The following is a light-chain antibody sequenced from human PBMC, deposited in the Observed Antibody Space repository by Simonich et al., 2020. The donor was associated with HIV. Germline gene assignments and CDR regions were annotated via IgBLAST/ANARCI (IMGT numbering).Light chain of an antibody. J-gene: IGLJ3*02. V-gene: IGLV2-14*03. CDR1: SRDVGGYNY. Sequence: QSALTQPASVSGSPGQSITISCTGTSRDVGGYNYVSWYQQHPGKAPKLIIYVVTNRPSGVSTRFSGSKSGNTASLTISGLQAEDEADYYCSSYTSSSTWVFGGGTKLTVL. CDR3: SSYTSSSTWV. CDR2: VVT.